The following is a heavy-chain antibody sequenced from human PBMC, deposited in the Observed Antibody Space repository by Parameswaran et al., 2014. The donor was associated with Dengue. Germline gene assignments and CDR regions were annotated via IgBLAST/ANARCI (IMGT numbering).Heavy chain of an antibody. J-gene: IGHJ3*02. V-gene: IGHV3-9*01. CDR2: ISWNSGSI. CDR3: AKDIVDQPPFDAFDI. D-gene: IGHD2-2*01. Sequence: WIRQPPGKGLEWVSGISWNSGSIGYADSVKGRFTISRDNAKNSLYLQMNSLRAEDTALYYCAKDIVDQPPFDAFDIWGQGTMVTVSS.